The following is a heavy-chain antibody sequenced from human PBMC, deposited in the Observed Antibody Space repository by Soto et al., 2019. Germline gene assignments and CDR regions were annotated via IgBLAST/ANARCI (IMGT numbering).Heavy chain of an antibody. J-gene: IGHJ4*02. D-gene: IGHD5-18*01. V-gene: IGHV1-69*01. CDR1: GGTFTSYA. CDR3: ARPVEGSYGGPFEY. Sequence: QVQLVQSGAEVKKPGSSVKVSCKTSGGTFTSYAISWVRQAPGQGLEWMGGIIPISGTANYAQQFQGRVTITADESTSTAYMLLSSLRSEDTAVYYCARPVEGSYGGPFEYWGQGTLVTVSS. CDR2: IIPISGTA.